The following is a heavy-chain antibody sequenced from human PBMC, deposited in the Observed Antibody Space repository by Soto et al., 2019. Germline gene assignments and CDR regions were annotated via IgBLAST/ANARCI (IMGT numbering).Heavy chain of an antibody. D-gene: IGHD2-15*01. CDR3: VRGGGGGLFDP. J-gene: IGHJ5*02. V-gene: IGHV3-11*06. CDR1: GFTFGDSY. Sequence: AGSLRLSCAGSGFTFGDSYMSWIRQAPGKGLEWLSYISPGSRYPAYADSVKGRFTISRDNAKRSLYLQMMSLTAEDTAIYYCVRGGGGGLFDPWGQGTMVTVSS. CDR2: ISPGSRYP.